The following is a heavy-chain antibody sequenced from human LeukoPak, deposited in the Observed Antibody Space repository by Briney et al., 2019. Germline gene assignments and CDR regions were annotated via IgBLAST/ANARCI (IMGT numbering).Heavy chain of an antibody. V-gene: IGHV4-4*02. CDR3: ASKGPTLYYCYYYMDV. Sequence: SETLSLTCAVSGGSISSSNWWSWVRQPPGKGLEWIGEIYHSGSTNYNPSLKSRVTISVDKSKNQFSLKLSSVTAADTAVYYCASKGPTLYYCYYYMDVWGKGTTVTVSS. CDR2: IYHSGST. J-gene: IGHJ6*03. CDR1: GGSISSSNW.